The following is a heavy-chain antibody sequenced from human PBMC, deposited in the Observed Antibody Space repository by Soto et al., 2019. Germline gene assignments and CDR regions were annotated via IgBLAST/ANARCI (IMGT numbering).Heavy chain of an antibody. CDR3: ARDSGQTPLPYYFDY. Sequence: QVQLVESGGGVVQPGRSLRLSCAASGFTFSSYGMHWVRQAPGKGLEWVAVIWYDGSNKYYADSVKGRFTISRDNSKNTLYLQMNSLRAEDRAVYYCARDSGQTPLPYYFDYWGQGTLVTVSS. CDR2: IWYDGSNK. CDR1: GFTFSSYG. V-gene: IGHV3-33*01. J-gene: IGHJ4*02.